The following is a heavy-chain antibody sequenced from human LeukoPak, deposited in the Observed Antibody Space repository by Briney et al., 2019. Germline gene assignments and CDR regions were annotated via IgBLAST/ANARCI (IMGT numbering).Heavy chain of an antibody. D-gene: IGHD5-12*01. V-gene: IGHV4-39*01. Sequence: MPSETLSLTCTVSDGSISSSSYYRGWIRQPPGKGLEWIGSIYYSGSTYYNPSLKSRLTISVDTSKNQFSLKLSSVTAADTAVYYCARHLAGPVATVDYWGQGTLVTVSS. J-gene: IGHJ4*02. CDR3: ARHLAGPVATVDY. CDR2: IYYSGST. CDR1: DGSISSSSYY.